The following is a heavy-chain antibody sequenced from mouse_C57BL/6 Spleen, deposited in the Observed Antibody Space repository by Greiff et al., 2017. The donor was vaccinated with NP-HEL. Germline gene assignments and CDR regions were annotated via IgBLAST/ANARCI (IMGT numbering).Heavy chain of an antibody. V-gene: IGHV1-9*01. D-gene: IGHD1-1*01. CDR2: ILPGSGST. J-gene: IGHJ2*01. CDR1: GYTFTGYW. Sequence: QVQLQQSGAELMKPGASVKLSCKATGYTFTGYWIEWVKQRPGHGLEWIGEILPGSGSTNYNEKFKGKATFTADTSSNTAYMQLSSLTTEDSAIYYCAKESYYDGSSYAYFDYWGQGTTLTVSS. CDR3: AKESYYDGSSYAYFDY.